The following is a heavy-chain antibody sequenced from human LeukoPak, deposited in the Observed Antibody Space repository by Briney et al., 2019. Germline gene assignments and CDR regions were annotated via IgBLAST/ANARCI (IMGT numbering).Heavy chain of an antibody. V-gene: IGHV3-7*01. J-gene: IGHJ3*02. CDR2: IKQDGNEK. D-gene: IGHD5-24*01. CDR3: ANVGDGYSDAFYI. CDR1: GFTLSRYW. Sequence: GGSLRLSRAASGFTLSRYWMTWVRQAPGKGLEFVACIKQDGNEKYYVGSVKGRFTVSRDTATNSLHLQMNSLRVEDTAMYYCANVGDGYSDAFYIWGQGTMVTVSS.